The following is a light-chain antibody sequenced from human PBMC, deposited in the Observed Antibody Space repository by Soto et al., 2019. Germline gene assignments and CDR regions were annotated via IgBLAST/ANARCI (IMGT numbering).Light chain of an antibody. Sequence: QSVLTEPPSVSGSPGQSITISCPGTSSDVGSYNLVSWYQQHPGKAPKLMIYEGNKRPSGVSNRFSGSKSGNTASLTISGLQAEDEADYYCCSYAGSSTYNYVFGTGTKVTVL. CDR2: EGN. J-gene: IGLJ1*01. V-gene: IGLV2-23*01. CDR1: SSDVGSYNL. CDR3: CSYAGSSTYNYV.